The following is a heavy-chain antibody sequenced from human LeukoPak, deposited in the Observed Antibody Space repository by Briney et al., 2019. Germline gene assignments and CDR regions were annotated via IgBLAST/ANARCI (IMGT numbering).Heavy chain of an antibody. Sequence: ASVKVSCKASGGTFSSYAISWVRQAPGQGLEWMGGIIPIFGTANYAQKFQGRVTITADKSTSTAYMELSSLRSEDTAVYYCARGPGKRGGRRFDYWGQGTLVTVSS. V-gene: IGHV1-69*06. CDR3: ARGPGKRGGRRFDY. J-gene: IGHJ4*02. CDR1: GGTFSSYA. D-gene: IGHD3-16*01. CDR2: IIPIFGTA.